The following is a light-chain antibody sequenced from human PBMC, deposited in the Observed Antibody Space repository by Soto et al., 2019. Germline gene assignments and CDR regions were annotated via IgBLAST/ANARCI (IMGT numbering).Light chain of an antibody. CDR3: QHYNSDSEA. Sequence: DIQMTQSPSTLSGSVGDRFTITCLASQTISSWLAWYQQKPGKAPKLLIYKXSTLKSGVPSRFSGSGSGTEFTLTISSLQPDDFATYYCQHYNSDSEAFGQVTKVDIK. CDR1: QTISSW. CDR2: KXS. V-gene: IGKV1-5*03. J-gene: IGKJ1*01.